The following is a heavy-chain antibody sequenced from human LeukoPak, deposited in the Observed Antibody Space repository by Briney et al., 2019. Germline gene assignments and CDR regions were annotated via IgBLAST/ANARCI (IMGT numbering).Heavy chain of an antibody. D-gene: IGHD3-10*02. Sequence: ASVTVSCKASGYTFTDYYMHWVRQAPGLGLEWMGWINPNSGGTNYAHQFQGRVTMTRDTSISTAYMELSSLRSEDTAVYYCARDLGAQTMSFFDPWGQGTLVTVSS. V-gene: IGHV1-2*02. CDR1: GYTFTDYY. J-gene: IGHJ5*02. CDR2: INPNSGGT. CDR3: ARDLGAQTMSFFDP.